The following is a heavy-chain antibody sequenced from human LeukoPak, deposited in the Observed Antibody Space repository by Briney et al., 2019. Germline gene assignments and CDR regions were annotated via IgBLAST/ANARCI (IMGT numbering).Heavy chain of an antibody. Sequence: ASVKVSCKASGYTFTGYYIHWVRQAPGQGLEWMGWINPNSGGTKYAQKFQGRVTVTRDTSITTAYMDLSRLRSDDTAVYYCARGTNPGNYWHFALWGRGTLVTVSS. CDR1: GYTFTGYY. CDR3: ARGTNPGNYWHFAL. V-gene: IGHV1-2*02. D-gene: IGHD1-7*01. J-gene: IGHJ2*01. CDR2: INPNSGGT.